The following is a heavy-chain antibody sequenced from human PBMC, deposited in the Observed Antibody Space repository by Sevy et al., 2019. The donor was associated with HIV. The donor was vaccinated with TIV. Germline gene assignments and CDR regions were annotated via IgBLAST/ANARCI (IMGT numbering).Heavy chain of an antibody. CDR3: VRDRGEILSSAFDY. V-gene: IGHV3-30*03. D-gene: IGHD3-16*01. CDR1: GFSFSDYR. CDR2: ISYDGRNNK. Sequence: GGSLRLSCAASGFSFSDYRMHWVRQAPGKGLEWVAVISYDGRNNKYNADSVKGRFTISRDNSKNTLYLQMNSLGAEDTAIYYCVRDRGEILSSAFDYWGQGTLVTVSS. J-gene: IGHJ4*02.